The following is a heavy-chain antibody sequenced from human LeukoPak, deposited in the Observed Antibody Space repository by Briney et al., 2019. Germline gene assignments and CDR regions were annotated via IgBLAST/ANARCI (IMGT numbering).Heavy chain of an antibody. Sequence: RPGGSLRLSCAASGFTFDDYGMSWVRQAPGKGLEWISGVNWNGGSTGYADSVKGRFTISRDNSKNTLYLQMNSLRAEDTAVYYCAKVKRYDVNYFDYWGQGTLVTVSS. J-gene: IGHJ4*02. CDR3: AKVKRYDVNYFDY. D-gene: IGHD1-1*01. V-gene: IGHV3-20*04. CDR2: VNWNGGST. CDR1: GFTFDDYG.